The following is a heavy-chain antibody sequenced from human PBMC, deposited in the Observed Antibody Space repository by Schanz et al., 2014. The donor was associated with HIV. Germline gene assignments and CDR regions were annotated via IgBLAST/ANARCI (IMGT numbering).Heavy chain of an antibody. CDR1: GFTFSSYW. CDR2: INSEGSST. CDR3: ARENPLYYYLHGGPFDI. Sequence: EVQLVEFGGGLVQPGGSLRLSCEASGFTFSSYWMHGVRQVPGKGRVWVSRINSEGSSTTYEYADSVKGRFTISRDNVRNTLYLQMNRLRAEDTAVYYCARENPLYYYLHGGPFDIWGQGTMVTVSS. D-gene: IGHD3-10*01. J-gene: IGHJ3*02. V-gene: IGHV3-74*03.